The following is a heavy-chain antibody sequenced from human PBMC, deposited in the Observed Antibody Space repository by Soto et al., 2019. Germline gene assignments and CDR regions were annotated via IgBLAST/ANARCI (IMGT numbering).Heavy chain of an antibody. CDR1: GVSITSYY. D-gene: IGHD2-15*01. J-gene: IGHJ6*02. CDR3: ARVPVAVAATEDYYGLDV. V-gene: IGHV4-4*07. Sequence: QVHLEESGPGLVMPSETLSLTCSVSGVSITSYYWSWIRQSAGGGLEWMGRINTDGLSTYSPSFTRRLTMSLDTSKNQVSLRLISVTAADTAVYFCARVPVAVAATEDYYGLDVWGQGTTVTVSS. CDR2: INTDGLS.